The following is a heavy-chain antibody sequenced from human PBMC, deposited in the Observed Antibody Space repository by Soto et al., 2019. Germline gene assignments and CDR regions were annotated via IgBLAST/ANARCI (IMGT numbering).Heavy chain of an antibody. D-gene: IGHD7-27*01. J-gene: IGHJ4*02. CDR2: ISSGSSTI. CDR3: ASRPFTLGI. V-gene: IGHV3-48*02. Sequence: EVQLVESGGGLVQPGGSLRLSCAASGFTFSTYSMNWVRQAPGKGLEWVSYISSGSSTIYYADSVKGRFTISRDNAKNSLYLQMNSLRDEDAAVYYGASRPFTLGIWGQGTLVTVSS. CDR1: GFTFSTYS.